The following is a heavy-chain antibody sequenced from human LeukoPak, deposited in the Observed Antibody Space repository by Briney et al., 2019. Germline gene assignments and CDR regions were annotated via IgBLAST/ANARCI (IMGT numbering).Heavy chain of an antibody. CDR1: GGTFSSYA. D-gene: IGHD2-2*01. Sequence: SVKVSCKASGGTFSSYAISWVRQAPGQGLEWMGGIIPIFGTANYAQKFQGRVTITADESTSTAYMELSSLRSEDTAVYYCARVRCSSTSCYGNYYYYYMDVWGKGTTVTVSS. J-gene: IGHJ6*03. CDR2: IIPIFGTA. CDR3: ARVRCSSTSCYGNYYYYYMDV. V-gene: IGHV1-69*13.